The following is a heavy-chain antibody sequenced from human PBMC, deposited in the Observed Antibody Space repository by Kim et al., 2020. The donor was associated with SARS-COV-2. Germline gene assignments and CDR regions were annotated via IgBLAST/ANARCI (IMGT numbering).Heavy chain of an antibody. CDR2: MSYSEST. V-gene: IGHV4-59*01. J-gene: IGHJ2*01. CDR1: GDSISNYY. Sequence: SETLSLTCTVSGDSISNYYWSWIRQPPGKGLEWIGCMSYSESTIYNPSLRGRVTVSLDTSKNQFSLKLSSVTAADTALYYCARDITSAGSSWYFDVWGRGTLVTVSS. D-gene: IGHD6-13*01. CDR3: ARDITSAGSSWYFDV.